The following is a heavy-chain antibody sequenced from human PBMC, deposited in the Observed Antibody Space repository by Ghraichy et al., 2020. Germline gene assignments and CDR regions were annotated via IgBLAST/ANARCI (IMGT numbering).Heavy chain of an antibody. CDR3: VRDQHFAFDY. V-gene: IGHV3-48*02. CDR1: GFTFSSYS. CDR2: IRSSDNTI. J-gene: IGHJ4*02. D-gene: IGHD3-3*02. Sequence: GESLNISCAASGFTFSSYSMNWVRQAPGNGLEWISYIRSSDNTIYYADSVKGRFSISSDNAKNSLYLQMNSLRDEDTAGYYCVRDQHFAFDYWGQGILVTFSS.